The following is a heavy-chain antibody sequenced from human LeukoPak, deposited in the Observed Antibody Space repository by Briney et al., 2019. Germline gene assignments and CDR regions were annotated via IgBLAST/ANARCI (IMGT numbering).Heavy chain of an antibody. D-gene: IGHD3-3*01. Sequence: ASVKVSCKASGGTFSTYAISWVRQAPGQGLEWMGRIVPMGDITNYAQRFQGRVTTTADKFTRKAYMELSSLRSEDTALYYCARESVRNWLDPWGQGTLVTVAS. CDR1: GGTFSTYA. J-gene: IGHJ5*02. CDR2: IVPMGDIT. CDR3: ARESVRNWLDP. V-gene: IGHV1-69*04.